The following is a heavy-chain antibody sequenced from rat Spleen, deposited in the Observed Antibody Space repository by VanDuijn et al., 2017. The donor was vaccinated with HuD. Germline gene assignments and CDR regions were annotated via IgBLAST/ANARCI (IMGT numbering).Heavy chain of an antibody. D-gene: IGHD1-2*01. J-gene: IGHJ3*01. CDR3: AKGFIAATPFNWFAY. CDR2: ISYDGSST. V-gene: IGHV5-17*01. CDR1: GFTFSDYA. Sequence: EVQLVESGGGLVQPGKSLKLSCAASGFTFSDYAMAWVRQSPKKGLEWVATISYDGSSTYYRDSVKGRFTISRDNAENTVYLQMDSLRSEDTATYFCAKGFIAATPFNWFAYWGQGTLVTVSS.